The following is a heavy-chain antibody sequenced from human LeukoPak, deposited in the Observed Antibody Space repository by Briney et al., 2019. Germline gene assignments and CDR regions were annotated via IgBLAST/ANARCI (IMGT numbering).Heavy chain of an antibody. D-gene: IGHD2-2*01. J-gene: IGHJ2*01. CDR1: GYTFTSYA. CDR2: INAGNGNT. V-gene: IGHV1-3*01. Sequence: GASVKVSCKASGYTFTSYAMHWVRQAPGQRLEWMGWINAGNGNTKYSQKFQGRVTITRDTSAGTAYMELSSLRSEDTAVYYCARDLGVPAAIDWYFDLWGRGTLVTVSS. CDR3: ARDLGVPAAIDWYFDL.